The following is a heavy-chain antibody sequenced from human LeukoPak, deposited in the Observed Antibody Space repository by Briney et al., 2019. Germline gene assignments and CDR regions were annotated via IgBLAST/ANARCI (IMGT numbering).Heavy chain of an antibody. CDR2: ISGSGGNT. J-gene: IGHJ4*02. D-gene: IGHD3-22*01. V-gene: IGHV3-23*01. CDR3: AKRDYSDNSGFAPLFDC. Sequence: GGSLSLSCAASGFTFGTYAMSWVRQAPGNGLEWVSDISGSGGNTYNADSVKGRFTISRDNSKNTLYLHVKSLRAEDTAVYYCAKRDYSDNSGFAPLFDCWGQGTQVTVSS. CDR1: GFTFGTYA.